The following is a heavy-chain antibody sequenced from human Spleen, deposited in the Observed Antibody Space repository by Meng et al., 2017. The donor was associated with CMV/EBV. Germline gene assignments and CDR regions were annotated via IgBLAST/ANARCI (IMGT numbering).Heavy chain of an antibody. CDR2: ISYDGSNK. V-gene: IGHV3-30-3*01. CDR1: GFTFSSYA. D-gene: IGHD2-15*01. J-gene: IGHJ4*02. Sequence: GESLKISCVASGFTFSSYAMHWVRQAPGKGLEWVAVISYDGSNKYYADSVKGRFTISRDNSKNTLYLQMNSLRAEDTAVYYCARSHCSGGRCYSRYFDYWGQGALVTVSS. CDR3: ARSHCSGGRCYSRYFDY.